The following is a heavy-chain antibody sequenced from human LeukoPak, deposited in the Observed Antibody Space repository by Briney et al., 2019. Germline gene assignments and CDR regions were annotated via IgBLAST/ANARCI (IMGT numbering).Heavy chain of an antibody. J-gene: IGHJ4*02. CDR3: AKDAPDIYSRTKATFKY. D-gene: IGHD1-14*01. CDR1: GFTFSSYA. Sequence: GGSLRLSCAASGFTFSSYAMTWVRQAPGKGLEWVSAISGSGGSTYYADSVKGRFTTSRDNSKNTLYLQMNSLRAGDTAVYYCAKDAPDIYSRTKATFKYWGQGTVVTVSS. V-gene: IGHV3-23*01. CDR2: ISGSGGST.